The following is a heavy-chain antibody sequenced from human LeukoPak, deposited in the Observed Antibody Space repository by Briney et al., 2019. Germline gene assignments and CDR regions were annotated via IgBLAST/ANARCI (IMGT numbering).Heavy chain of an antibody. D-gene: IGHD5/OR15-5a*01. V-gene: IGHV3-7*01. CDR3: ARAVSYAFDI. CDR2: IKPDGSEK. Sequence: PGGSLRLSCAASGFTFSSHWLSWVRQAPGRGLEWVASIKPDGSEKFYMDSVKGRFTTSRDNAKNSLYLQMNSLRAEDTAVYYCARAVSYAFDIWGQGTMVTVSS. J-gene: IGHJ3*02. CDR1: GFTFSSHW.